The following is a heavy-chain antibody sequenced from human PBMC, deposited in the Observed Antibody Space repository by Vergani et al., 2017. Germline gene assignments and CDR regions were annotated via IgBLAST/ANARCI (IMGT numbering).Heavy chain of an antibody. V-gene: IGHV4-38-2*02. CDR2: IYHTGSA. J-gene: IGHJ4*02. CDR3: ARDSAVGGTFDS. Sequence: QVQLLESGPGLLKPSETLSLTCSVSGYSITSGYYWGWIRQPPGRGLEWIGSIYHTGSAYYNPSLKSRVTISVDTSKNTFSLKLNSVTAADTAIYYCARDSAVGGTFDSWGQGTLVSVSS. CDR1: GYSITSGYY. D-gene: IGHD1-26*01.